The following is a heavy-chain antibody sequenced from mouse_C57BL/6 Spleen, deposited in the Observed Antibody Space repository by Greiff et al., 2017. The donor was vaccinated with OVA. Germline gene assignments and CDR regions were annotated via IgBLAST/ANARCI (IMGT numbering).Heavy chain of an antibody. CDR2: ISYDVNK. CDR1: AYSITSGYY. Sequence: VQLQQSGPGLVKPSQSLSLTCSFTAYSITSGYYCNWFRQFPGNKLEWMAYISYDVNKNYNPSLKNRISITRDTSKNQFFLKLNSVTTEDTATYYCARRVGHYFDYWGQGTTLTVSS. CDR3: ARRVGHYFDY. D-gene: IGHD4-1*01. V-gene: IGHV3-6*01. J-gene: IGHJ2*01.